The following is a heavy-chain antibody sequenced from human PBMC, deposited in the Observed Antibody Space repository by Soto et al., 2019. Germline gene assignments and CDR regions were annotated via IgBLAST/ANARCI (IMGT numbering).Heavy chain of an antibody. Sequence: EVQLLESGGGLVQPGGSLRISCAASGFTFSSYAMSWVRQAPGKGLEWVSAISGSGGRTYYADSVKGRFTISRDNSETTLYLQMKRLRAEDRAVYYCAKVVDCSSTSCYFPNYYYYYGMDVWGQGTTVTVSS. V-gene: IGHV3-23*01. CDR2: ISGSGGRT. CDR3: AKVVDCSSTSCYFPNYYYYYGMDV. D-gene: IGHD2-2*01. CDR1: GFTFSSYA. J-gene: IGHJ6*02.